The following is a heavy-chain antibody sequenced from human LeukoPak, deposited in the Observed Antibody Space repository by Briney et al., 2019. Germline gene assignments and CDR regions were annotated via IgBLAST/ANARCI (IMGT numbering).Heavy chain of an antibody. Sequence: GASVKVSCKASGYTFTGYYMHWVRQAPGQGLEWMGWINPNSGGTNYAQKFQGRVTMTRDTSISTAYMELSGLRSDDTAVYYCARGLRYYDFLDYYYYMDVWGKGTTVTVSS. J-gene: IGHJ6*03. D-gene: IGHD3-3*01. V-gene: IGHV1-2*02. CDR3: ARGLRYYDFLDYYYYMDV. CDR2: INPNSGGT. CDR1: GYTFTGYY.